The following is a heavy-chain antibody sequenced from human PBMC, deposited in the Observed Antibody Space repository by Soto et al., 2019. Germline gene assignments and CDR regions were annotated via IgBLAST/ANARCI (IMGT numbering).Heavy chain of an antibody. D-gene: IGHD6-19*01. J-gene: IGHJ5*02. CDR3: GGISVGS. Sequence: EVQLLVSGGGLVQPGGSLRLSCAASGFTFSSYGLNWVRQAPGKGLEWVSVISDSGGSTYYADSVKGRFTISRDNSKNTLSLQMSSLRAEDTAVYYCGGISVGSWGQGTLVTVSS. CDR1: GFTFSSYG. V-gene: IGHV3-23*01. CDR2: ISDSGGST.